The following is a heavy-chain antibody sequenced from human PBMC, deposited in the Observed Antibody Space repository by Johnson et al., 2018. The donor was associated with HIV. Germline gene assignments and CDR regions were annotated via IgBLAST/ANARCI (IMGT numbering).Heavy chain of an antibody. CDR3: ARPERGLWFRESNAFDI. CDR1: GFTFSSNY. J-gene: IGHJ3*02. CDR2: NWNGGST. V-gene: IGHV3-66*04. D-gene: IGHD3-10*01. Sequence: VQLVESGGGLVQPGGSLRLSCAASGFTFSSNYMSWVRQAPGKGLEWVSGLNWNGGSTRYADSVKGRFTISRDNSKNTRYLQINSLRAEDTDVYYCARPERGLWFRESNAFDIWGQGTMVTVSS.